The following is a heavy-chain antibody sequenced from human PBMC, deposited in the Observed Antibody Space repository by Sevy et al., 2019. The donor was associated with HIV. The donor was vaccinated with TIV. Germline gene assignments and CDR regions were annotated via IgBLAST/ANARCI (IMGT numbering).Heavy chain of an antibody. CDR3: ARDLDYSYGALYYFDF. CDR1: GFTFRSYA. V-gene: IGHV3-30-3*01. J-gene: IGHJ4*02. Sequence: GGSLRLSCAGSGFTFRSYAIHWVRQAPGKGLEWVAVISYDGSTKYYEDSVKGRFTISRDNSNNTLYLQMNSLRPEDTAIYYCARDLDYSYGALYYFDFWGQGTLVTVSS. CDR2: ISYDGSTK. D-gene: IGHD5-18*01.